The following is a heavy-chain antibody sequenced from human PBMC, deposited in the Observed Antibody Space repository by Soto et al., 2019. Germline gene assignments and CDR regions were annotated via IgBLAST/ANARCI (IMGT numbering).Heavy chain of an antibody. D-gene: IGHD3-10*01. CDR2: ISGSGGST. V-gene: IGHV3-23*01. Sequence: EVQLLESGGGLVQPGGSLRLSCAASGFTFSSYAMSWVRQAPGKGLEWVSAISGSGGSTYYADSVKGRFTISRDNSKNKLYLQINSLRAEDTAVYYGAKDSGRFGELDYWGQGTLVTVSS. CDR3: AKDSGRFGELDY. J-gene: IGHJ4*02. CDR1: GFTFSSYA.